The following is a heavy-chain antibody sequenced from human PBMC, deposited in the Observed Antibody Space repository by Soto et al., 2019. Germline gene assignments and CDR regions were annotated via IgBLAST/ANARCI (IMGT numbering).Heavy chain of an antibody. CDR3: ARSLRRGPPFDY. CDR2: IYYSGST. D-gene: IGHD3-10*01. CDR1: GGSISSYY. Sequence: SETLSLTCTVSGGSISSYYWSWIRQPPGKGLEWIGYIYYSGSTNYNPSLKSRVTISVDTSKNQFSLKLSSVTAADTAVYYCARSLRRGPPFDYWGQGTLVTSPQ. J-gene: IGHJ4*02. V-gene: IGHV4-59*08.